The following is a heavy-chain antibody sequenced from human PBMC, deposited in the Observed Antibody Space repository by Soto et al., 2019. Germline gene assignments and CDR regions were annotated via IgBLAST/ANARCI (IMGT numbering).Heavy chain of an antibody. Sequence: GASVKVSCKASGYTFTSYGISWVRQAPGQGLEWKGWISAYNGNTNYAQKLQGRVTMTTDTSTSTAYMELRSLRSDDTAVYYCARDLDITMVRGVIITYAFDIWGQGTMVTVSS. V-gene: IGHV1-18*01. J-gene: IGHJ3*02. CDR2: ISAYNGNT. CDR3: ARDLDITMVRGVIITYAFDI. CDR1: GYTFTSYG. D-gene: IGHD3-10*01.